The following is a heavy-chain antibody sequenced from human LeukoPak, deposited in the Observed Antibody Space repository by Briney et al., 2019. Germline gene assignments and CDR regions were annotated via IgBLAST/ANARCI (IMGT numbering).Heavy chain of an antibody. V-gene: IGHV4-4*02. CDR2: IYHSGST. Sequence: SGTLSLTCAVSGGSISSSNWWSWVRQPPGKGLEWIGEIYHSGSTNYNPSLKSRVTISVDKSKNQFSLKLSSVTAADTAVYYCARSGYYYDSTRAFDIWGQGTMVTVSS. CDR3: ARSGYYYDSTRAFDI. J-gene: IGHJ3*02. D-gene: IGHD3-22*01. CDR1: GGSISSSNW.